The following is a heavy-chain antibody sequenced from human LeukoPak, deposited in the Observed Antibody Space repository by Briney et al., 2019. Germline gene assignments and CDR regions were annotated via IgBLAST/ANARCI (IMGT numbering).Heavy chain of an antibody. CDR2: IYYSGST. Sequence: SETLSLTCTVSGGSISSSSYYWGWIRQPPGTGLEWIGSIYYSGSTYYNPSLKSRVTISVDTSKNQFSLKLSSVTAADTAVYYCASLRIPGYSSSWLDNFDYWGQGTLVTVSS. V-gene: IGHV4-39*01. J-gene: IGHJ4*02. D-gene: IGHD6-13*01. CDR3: ASLRIPGYSSSWLDNFDY. CDR1: GGSISSSSYY.